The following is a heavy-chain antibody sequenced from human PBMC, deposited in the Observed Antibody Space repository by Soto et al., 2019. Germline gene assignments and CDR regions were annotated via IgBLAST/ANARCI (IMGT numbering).Heavy chain of an antibody. Sequence: GASVKVSCKASGYTFTSYGISWVRQAPGQGLEWTGWISAYNGNTNYAQKLQGRVTMTTDTSTSTAYMELRSLRSDDTAVYYCARGNQAYYDFWSGPSAYGMDVWGQGTTVTVSS. J-gene: IGHJ6*02. CDR1: GYTFTSYG. CDR3: ARGNQAYYDFWSGPSAYGMDV. CDR2: ISAYNGNT. D-gene: IGHD3-3*01. V-gene: IGHV1-18*01.